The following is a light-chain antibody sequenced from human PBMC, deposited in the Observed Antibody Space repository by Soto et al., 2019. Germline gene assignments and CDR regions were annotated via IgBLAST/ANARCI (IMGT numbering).Light chain of an antibody. CDR3: CSYAGTSFWV. CDR1: SSDVGTYKF. CDR2: EGT. Sequence: QSALTQPASVSGSPGQSITISCTGTSSDVGTYKFVSWYQQHPGKFPTLMIHEGTKRPSGVSNRFSGSKSGNTATLTISGLQPEDEANYYCCSYAGTSFWVFGGGTKLTVL. J-gene: IGLJ3*02. V-gene: IGLV2-23*01.